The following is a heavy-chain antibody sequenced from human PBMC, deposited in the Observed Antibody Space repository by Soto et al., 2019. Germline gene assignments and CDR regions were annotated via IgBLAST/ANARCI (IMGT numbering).Heavy chain of an antibody. V-gene: IGHV5-51*01. CDR3: ARSTGTYPYGMDV. CDR1: GYSVTRYW. Sequence: PGESLKISCKGSGYSVTRYWIGWVRQMPGKGLEWMGIIYPGDSDTRYSPSFQGQVTISADKSISTAYLQWSSLKASDTAMYYCARSTGTYPYGMDVWGQGTTVTVSS. D-gene: IGHD1-1*01. J-gene: IGHJ6*02. CDR2: IYPGDSDT.